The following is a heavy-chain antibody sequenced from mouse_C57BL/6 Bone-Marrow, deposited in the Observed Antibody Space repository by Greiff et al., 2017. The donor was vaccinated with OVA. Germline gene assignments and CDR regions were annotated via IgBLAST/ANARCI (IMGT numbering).Heavy chain of an antibody. CDR3: ARSATMVTTGFAY. CDR2: IYPGSGST. V-gene: IGHV1-55*01. CDR1: GYTFTSYW. Sequence: QVQLQQPGAELVKPGASVKMSCKASGYTFTSYWITWVKQRPGQGLEWIGDIYPGSGSTNYNQKFKGKATLTVDTSSSTAYMQLSSLTSEDSAVYYCARSATMVTTGFAYWGQGTLVTVSA. J-gene: IGHJ3*01. D-gene: IGHD2-2*01.